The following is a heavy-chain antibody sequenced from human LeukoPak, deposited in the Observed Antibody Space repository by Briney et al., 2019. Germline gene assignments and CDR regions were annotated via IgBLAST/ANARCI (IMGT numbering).Heavy chain of an antibody. Sequence: SETLSLTCTVSGGSISSYYWSWIRQPPGKGLEWIGYIYYSGSTNYNPSLKSRVTISVDTSKNQFSLKLSSVTAADTAVYYCARVGNKYCSGGSCYPDLFDYWGQGILVTVSS. CDR2: IYYSGST. J-gene: IGHJ4*02. CDR1: GGSISSYY. V-gene: IGHV4-59*01. D-gene: IGHD2-15*01. CDR3: ARVGNKYCSGGSCYPDLFDY.